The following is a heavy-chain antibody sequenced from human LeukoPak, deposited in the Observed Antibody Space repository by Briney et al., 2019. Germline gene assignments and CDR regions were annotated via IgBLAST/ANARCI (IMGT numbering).Heavy chain of an antibody. D-gene: IGHD1-26*01. CDR1: GYSFTSYW. J-gene: IGHJ4*02. CDR3: ARRADSGSYSIDY. CDR2: IYPGDSDT. Sequence: GESLKISCKGSGYSFTSYWIGWVRQMPGKGLEWMGIIYPGDSDTRYSPSFQGQATMSVDKSINTAYLQWSSLKASDTAIYYCARRADSGSYSIDYWGQGTLVTVSS. V-gene: IGHV5-51*01.